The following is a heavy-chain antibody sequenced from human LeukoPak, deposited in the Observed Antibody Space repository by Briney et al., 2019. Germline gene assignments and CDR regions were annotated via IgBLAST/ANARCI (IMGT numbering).Heavy chain of an antibody. CDR2: IYYSGST. D-gene: IGHD3-3*01. CDR3: ARVGDDLWSGYYTSYYYYYYMDV. J-gene: IGHJ6*03. Sequence: PSETLSLPFTLSGGSISSSSYSWGWIRQPPGKGLEWIGSIYYSGSTYYNPSLKSRVTISVDTSKNQFSLKLSSVTAADTAAYYCARVGDDLWSGYYTSYYYYYYMDVWGKGTTVTVSS. V-gene: IGHV4-39*07. CDR1: GGSISSSSYS.